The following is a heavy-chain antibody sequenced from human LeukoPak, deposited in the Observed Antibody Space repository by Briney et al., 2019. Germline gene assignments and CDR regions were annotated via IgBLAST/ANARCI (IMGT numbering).Heavy chain of an antibody. Sequence: SETLSLTCTVSGGSISSYYWSWIRLPPGKGMEWIGYIYYTGATYYNPSLKSRVTISLDTSKNQFSLKLSSVTAADAAVYYCARAGYSYGTGYYFDYWGQGALVTVSS. CDR1: GGSISSYY. V-gene: IGHV4-59*01. D-gene: IGHD5-18*01. J-gene: IGHJ4*02. CDR3: ARAGYSYGTGYYFDY. CDR2: IYYTGAT.